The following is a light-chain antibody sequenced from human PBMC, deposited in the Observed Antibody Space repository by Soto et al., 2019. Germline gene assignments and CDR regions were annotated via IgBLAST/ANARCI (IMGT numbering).Light chain of an antibody. CDR2: NAS. CDR1: QSISNW. J-gene: IGKJ1*01. Sequence: DIQMTQSPSTLSSSGGDRVTITCRASQSISNWLDWYQQKPGKAPKILIYNASSFESGVPSRFSGSGSGTEFTLTISSLQPDDFATYYCQHYNGYRWTFGQGTKVDIK. CDR3: QHYNGYRWT. V-gene: IGKV1-5*03.